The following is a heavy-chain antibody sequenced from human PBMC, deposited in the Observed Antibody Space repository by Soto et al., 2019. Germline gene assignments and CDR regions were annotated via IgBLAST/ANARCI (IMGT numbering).Heavy chain of an antibody. CDR1: GGSISSGGYY. CDR2: IYYSGST. J-gene: IGHJ5*02. CDR3: ARTSFWSGYFPTNWFDP. Sequence: TSETLSLTCTVSGGSISSGGYYWSWIRQHPGKGLEWIGYIYYSGSTYYNPSLKSRVTISVDTSKNQFSLKLSSVTAADTAVYYCARTSFWSGYFPTNWFDPWGQGTLVTVSS. D-gene: IGHD3-3*01. V-gene: IGHV4-31*03.